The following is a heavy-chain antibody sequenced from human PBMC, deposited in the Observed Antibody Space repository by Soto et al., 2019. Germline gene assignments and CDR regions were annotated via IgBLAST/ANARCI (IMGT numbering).Heavy chain of an antibody. V-gene: IGHV1-2*02. CDR2: INPNSGDT. D-gene: IGHD1-26*01. J-gene: IGHJ6*02. CDR1: GYTFTGYY. Sequence: ASVKVSCKASGYTFTGYYVHWVRQAPGQGLEWMGWINPNSGDTYLAQRFQGRVTMNRDTSIGTAYMELRGLTSDDTAEYYCAKGGAIVAAGTRVYLYNAMNVWGQGTTVTVSS. CDR3: AKGGAIVAAGTRVYLYNAMNV.